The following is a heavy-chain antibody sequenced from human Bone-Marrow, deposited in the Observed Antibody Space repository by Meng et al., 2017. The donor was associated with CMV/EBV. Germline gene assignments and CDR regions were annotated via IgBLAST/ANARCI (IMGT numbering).Heavy chain of an antibody. D-gene: IGHD3-10*01. CDR2: IYPGDSDT. V-gene: IGHV5-51*01. J-gene: IGHJ6*02. Sequence: GESLKISCKGSGYSFTSYWIGWVRQMPGKGLEWMGIIYPGDSDTRYSPSFQGQVTISADKSISTAYLQWSSLKASDTAMYYCARSGRGFGESPGENGMDVWGQGTTVTVSS. CDR1: GYSFTSYW. CDR3: ARSGRGFGESPGENGMDV.